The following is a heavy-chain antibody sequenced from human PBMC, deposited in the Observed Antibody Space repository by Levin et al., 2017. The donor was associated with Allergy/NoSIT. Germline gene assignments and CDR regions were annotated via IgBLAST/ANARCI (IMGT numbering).Heavy chain of an antibody. D-gene: IGHD5-18*01. CDR3: AKDAEVTAMVISVLDY. V-gene: IGHV3-30*18. CDR1: GFTFSSYG. J-gene: IGHJ4*02. CDR2: ISYDGSNK. Sequence: GGSLRLSCAASGFTFSSYGMHWVRQAPGKGLEWVAVISYDGSNKYYADSVKGRFTISRDNSKNTLYLQMNSLRAEDTAVYYCAKDAEVTAMVISVLDYWGQGTLVTVSS.